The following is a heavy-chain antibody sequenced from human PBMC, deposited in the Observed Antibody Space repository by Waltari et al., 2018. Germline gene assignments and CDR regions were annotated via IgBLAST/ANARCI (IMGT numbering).Heavy chain of an antibody. CDR3: ARGWVGAVNDAFDI. CDR1: GYTFTSYA. CDR2: INAGNGNT. V-gene: IGHV1-3*01. J-gene: IGHJ3*02. D-gene: IGHD1-26*01. Sequence: QVQLVQSGAEVKKPGASVKVSCKASGYTFTSYAMHWVRQAPGQRLEWMGWINAGNGNTGYAQKFQGRVTITRNTSRSTAYMELSSLRSEDTAVYYCARGWVGAVNDAFDIWGQGTMVTVSS.